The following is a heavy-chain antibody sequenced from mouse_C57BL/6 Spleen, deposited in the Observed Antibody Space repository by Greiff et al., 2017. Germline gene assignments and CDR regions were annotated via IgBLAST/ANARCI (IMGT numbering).Heavy chain of an antibody. Sequence: EVQLVESGPGLVKPSQSLSLTCSVTGYSITSGYYWNWIRQFPGNKLEWMGYISYDGSNNYNPSLKNRISITRDTSKNQFFLKLNSVTTEDTATYYCARGTTRFYYAMDYWGQGTSVTVSS. V-gene: IGHV3-6*01. CDR3: ARGTTRFYYAMDY. J-gene: IGHJ4*01. CDR1: GYSITSGYY. CDR2: ISYDGSN. D-gene: IGHD1-1*01.